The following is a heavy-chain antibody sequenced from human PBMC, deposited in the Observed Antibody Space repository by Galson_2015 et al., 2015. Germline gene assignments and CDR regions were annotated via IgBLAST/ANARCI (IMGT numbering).Heavy chain of an antibody. V-gene: IGHV4-34*01. CDR2: VNYGGST. Sequence: SETLSLTCAVNGASLSGTYWSWIRQPPGKGLEWVGEVNYGGSTNYNPSLKSRVTISVDTSKNQFSLKLTSVTAADTAVYYCAKKGVYSYGARAFDIWGQGTVVTVSS. D-gene: IGHD6-13*01. CDR1: GASLSGTY. J-gene: IGHJ3*02. CDR3: AKKGVYSYGARAFDI.